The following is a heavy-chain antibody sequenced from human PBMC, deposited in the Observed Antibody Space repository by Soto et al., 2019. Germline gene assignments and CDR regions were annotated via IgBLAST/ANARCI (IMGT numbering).Heavy chain of an antibody. CDR1: GGSFSGYY. CDR3: ARGRVICSGGSCYLGAFAI. CDR2: INHSGST. V-gene: IGHV4-34*01. J-gene: IGHJ3*02. D-gene: IGHD2-15*01. Sequence: SETLSLTCAVDGGSFSGYYWSWIRPPPGKGLEWIGEINHSGSTNYNPSLKSRVTISVDTSKNQSSLKLSSVTAADTAVYYCARGRVICSGGSCYLGAFAIWGQGTMVTVSS.